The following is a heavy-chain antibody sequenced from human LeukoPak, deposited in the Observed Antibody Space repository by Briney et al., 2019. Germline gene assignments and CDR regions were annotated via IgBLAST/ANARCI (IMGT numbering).Heavy chain of an antibody. J-gene: IGHJ4*02. CDR2: IKQDGSEK. D-gene: IGHD3-9*01. CDR3: ARGSDDILTGYYFDY. Sequence: GGSLRLSCAASGFTFSSYAMSWVRQAPGKGLEWVANIKQDGSEKYYVDSVKGRFTISRDNAKNSLYLQMNSLRAEDTAVYYCARGSDDILTGYYFDYWGQGTLVTVSS. CDR1: GFTFSSYA. V-gene: IGHV3-7*01.